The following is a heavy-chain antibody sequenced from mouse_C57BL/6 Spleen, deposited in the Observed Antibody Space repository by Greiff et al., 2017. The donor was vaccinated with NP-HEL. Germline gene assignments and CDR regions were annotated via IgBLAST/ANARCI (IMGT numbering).Heavy chain of an antibody. CDR1: GYAFSSSW. V-gene: IGHV1-82*01. CDR2: IYPGDGDT. D-gene: IGHD1-1*01. J-gene: IGHJ2*01. Sequence: QVQLQQSGPELVKPGASVKISCKASGYAFSSSWMNWVKQRPGKGLEWIGRIYPGDGDTNYNGKFKGKATLTADKSSSTAYMQLSSLTSEDSAVYFCAREGHYYGSSHFDYWGQGTTLTVSS. CDR3: AREGHYYGSSHFDY.